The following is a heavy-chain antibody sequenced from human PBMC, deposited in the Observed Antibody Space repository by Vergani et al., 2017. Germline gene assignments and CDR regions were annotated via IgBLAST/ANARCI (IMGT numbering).Heavy chain of an antibody. Sequence: QVQLQESGPGLVKPSETLSLTCTVSGGSISSYYWSWIRQPPGKGLEWIGYIYYSGSTNYNPPLKSRVTISVDTSKNQFSLKLSSVTAADTAVYYCARDAQYGSWFDPWGQGTLVTVSS. D-gene: IGHD4-17*01. CDR3: ARDAQYGSWFDP. CDR2: IYYSGST. CDR1: GGSISSYY. V-gene: IGHV4-59*01. J-gene: IGHJ5*02.